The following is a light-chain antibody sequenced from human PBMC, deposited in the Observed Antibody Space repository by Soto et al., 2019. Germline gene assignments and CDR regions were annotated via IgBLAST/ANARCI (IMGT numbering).Light chain of an antibody. CDR2: NDN. V-gene: IGLV1-40*01. J-gene: IGLJ1*01. CDR3: SLYTSENAYV. CDR1: SSNIGAGYD. Sequence: QSVLTQPPSVSGAPGQRVTISCTGSSSNIGAGYDVHWYQQLPGTAPKLLLYNDNNRPSGVPDRISGSKSGTSASLAITGLQAEDEADYYCSLYTSENAYVFGTGTKVTVL.